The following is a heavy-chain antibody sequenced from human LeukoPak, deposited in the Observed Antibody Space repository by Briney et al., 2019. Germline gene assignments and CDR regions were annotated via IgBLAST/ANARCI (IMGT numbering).Heavy chain of an antibody. J-gene: IGHJ4*02. CDR3: ARSTYSNYEIVY. CDR2: IIPIFDTA. CDR1: GGTFSSYG. V-gene: IGHV1-69*13. D-gene: IGHD4-11*01. Sequence: SVKVSCKASGGTFSSYGFTWVRQAPGQGLEWIGGIIPIFDTAKTAQKFQGRVTITADGSTSTAYMELSSLRSEDTAVYYCARSTYSNYEIVYWGQGTLVTVSS.